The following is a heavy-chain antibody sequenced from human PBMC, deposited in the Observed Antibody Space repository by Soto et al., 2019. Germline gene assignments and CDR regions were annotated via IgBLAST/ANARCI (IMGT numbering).Heavy chain of an antibody. D-gene: IGHD1-7*01. V-gene: IGHV6-1*01. CDR1: GDSVSTNIAA. CDR3: ARDAAPTLNYPHGMDV. Sequence: LSLTCAISGDSVSTNIAAWSWIRQSPSRGLEWLGRTLYRSSKWYNEYAVSVKSRMTINPDTSKNQFSLQLNSVTPEDTAVYYCARDAAPTLNYPHGMDVWGQGTAVTVSS. CDR2: TLYRSSKWYN. J-gene: IGHJ6*02.